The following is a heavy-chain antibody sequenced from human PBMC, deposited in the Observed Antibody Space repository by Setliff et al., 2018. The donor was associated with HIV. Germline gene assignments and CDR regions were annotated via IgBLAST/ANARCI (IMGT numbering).Heavy chain of an antibody. D-gene: IGHD4-17*01. Sequence: ASVKVSCKASGYTFTNYAIHWVRQAPGQSLEWMGWINAGCGNTKYSQKFQGRVTITRDASASTAYMELSSLRSEDTAVYYCARSPGDYLFDYWGQGTLVTVSS. CDR3: ARSPGDYLFDY. CDR2: INAGCGNT. V-gene: IGHV1-3*01. CDR1: GYTFTNYA. J-gene: IGHJ4*02.